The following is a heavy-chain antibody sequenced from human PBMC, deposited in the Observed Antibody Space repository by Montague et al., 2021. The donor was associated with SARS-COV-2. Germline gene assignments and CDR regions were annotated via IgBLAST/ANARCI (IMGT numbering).Heavy chain of an antibody. CDR1: GGSISSGGYY. CDR3: ARDRRRWLQLNNWFDP. Sequence: TLSLTCTVSGGSISSGGYYWSWIRQHPGKGLEWIGYIYYSGSTYYNPSLKSRVTISVDTSKNQFSLKLLSSVTAADTAVYYCARDRRRWLQLNNWFDPWGQGTLVTVSS. V-gene: IGHV4-31*03. J-gene: IGHJ5*02. D-gene: IGHD5-24*01. CDR2: IYYSGST.